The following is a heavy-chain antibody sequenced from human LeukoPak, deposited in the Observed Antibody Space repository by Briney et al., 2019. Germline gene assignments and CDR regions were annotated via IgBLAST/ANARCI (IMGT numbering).Heavy chain of an antibody. Sequence: SETLSLACTVSGGSINSYYWSWIRQPPGKGLEWIGYIYYSGSTNYNPSLKSRVTISVDTSKNQFSLKLNSVSAADTAVYYCARGTLSVAGTLCYWGQGTQVTVSS. V-gene: IGHV4-59*01. CDR1: GGSINSYY. CDR3: ARGTLSVAGTLCY. D-gene: IGHD6-19*01. CDR2: IYYSGST. J-gene: IGHJ4*02.